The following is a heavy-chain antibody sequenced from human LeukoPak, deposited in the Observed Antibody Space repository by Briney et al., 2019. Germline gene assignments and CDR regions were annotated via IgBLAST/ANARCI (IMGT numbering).Heavy chain of an antibody. CDR3: AKDRAVLVALFGY. J-gene: IGHJ4*02. V-gene: IGHV3-23*01. Sequence: GGSLRLSCAASGFTFSSYAMSWVRQAPGKGLEWVSAISGSGGSTYYADSVKGRFTISRDNSKNTLYLQTNSLRAEDTAVYYCAKDRAVLVALFGYWGQGTLVTVSS. CDR1: GFTFSSYA. CDR2: ISGSGGST. D-gene: IGHD3-16*01.